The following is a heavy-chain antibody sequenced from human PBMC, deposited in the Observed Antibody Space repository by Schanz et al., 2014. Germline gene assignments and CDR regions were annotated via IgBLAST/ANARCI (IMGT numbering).Heavy chain of an antibody. V-gene: IGHV1-18*01. D-gene: IGHD6-19*01. Sequence: QVLQVQSGSELKKPGTSVKVSCKASGYTFISYGINWVRQAPGQGLEWMGWITAYNGDTNYALKLQGRVTMTTDTSTGTAYMELRSLRSDDTAVYYCAKDLISGWSGFDYWGQGTLVTVSS. J-gene: IGHJ4*02. CDR3: AKDLISGWSGFDY. CDR1: GYTFISYG. CDR2: ITAYNGDT.